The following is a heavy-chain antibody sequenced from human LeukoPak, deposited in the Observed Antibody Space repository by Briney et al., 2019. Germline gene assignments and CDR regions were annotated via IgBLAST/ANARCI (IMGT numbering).Heavy chain of an antibody. Sequence: GGSLRLSCAASGFTFRDFGIHWVRQAPGKGLEWVTFIRNDGSDKYYTASVRGRFTISGDNTKNSLYLQMDSLTADDTAVYFCACLRGPSDYWGQGALVPVSS. CDR1: GFTFRDFG. CDR3: ACLRGPSDY. CDR2: IRNDGSDK. J-gene: IGHJ4*02. V-gene: IGHV3-30*02. D-gene: IGHD4-17*01.